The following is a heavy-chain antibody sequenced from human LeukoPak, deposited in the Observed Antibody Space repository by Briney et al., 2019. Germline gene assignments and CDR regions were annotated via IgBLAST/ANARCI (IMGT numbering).Heavy chain of an antibody. CDR3: ARVGCSSTSCYYAFDI. D-gene: IGHD2-2*01. CDR1: GGTFSSYA. J-gene: IGHJ3*02. Sequence: SVKVSCKASGGTFSSYAISWVRQAPGQGLEWMGGIIPIFGTANYAQKFQGRVTITADESTSTAYMELSSLRSEDTAVYYCARVGCSSTSCYYAFDIWGQGTMVTVSS. CDR2: IIPIFGTA. V-gene: IGHV1-69*13.